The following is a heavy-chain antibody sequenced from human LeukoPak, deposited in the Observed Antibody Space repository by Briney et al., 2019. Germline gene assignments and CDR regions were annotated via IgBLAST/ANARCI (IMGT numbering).Heavy chain of an antibody. V-gene: IGHV4-61*02. Sequence: SQTLSLTCTVSGGSISSGSYYWSWIRQPAGKGLEWIGRIYTSGSTNYNPSLKSRVTISVDTSKNQFSLKLSSVTAADTAVYYCAREAILYYYYYMDVWGKGTTVTISS. CDR2: IYTSGST. D-gene: IGHD2-8*02. CDR1: GGSISSGSYY. J-gene: IGHJ6*03. CDR3: AREAILYYYYYMDV.